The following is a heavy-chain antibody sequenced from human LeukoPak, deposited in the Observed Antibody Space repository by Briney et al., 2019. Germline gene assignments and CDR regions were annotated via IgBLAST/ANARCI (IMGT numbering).Heavy chain of an antibody. CDR1: GGSISSYY. CDR3: AREDSSGWYEPPVDY. D-gene: IGHD6-19*01. V-gene: IGHV4-59*01. CDR2: IYYSGST. Sequence: SETLSLTCTVSGGSISSYYWSWIRQPPGKGLEWIGYIYYSGSTNYNPSLKSRVTISVDTSKNQFSLKLSSVTAADTAVYYCAREDSSGWYEPPVDYWGQGTLVTVSS. J-gene: IGHJ4*02.